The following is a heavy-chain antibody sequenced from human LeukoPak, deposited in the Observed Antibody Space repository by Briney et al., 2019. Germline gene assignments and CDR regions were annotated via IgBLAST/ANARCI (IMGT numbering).Heavy chain of an antibody. Sequence: PSETLSLTCTVSGDSISSSSHYWGWIRQPPGKGLVWIGNIFYSGTTYYNPSLKSRVTISVDTSKNQFSLQLSSVTAADTAVYYCARGPPGHHFDFWGQGTLVTVSS. CDR1: GDSISSSSHY. J-gene: IGHJ4*02. CDR2: IFYSGTT. V-gene: IGHV4-39*07. CDR3: ARGPPGHHFDF.